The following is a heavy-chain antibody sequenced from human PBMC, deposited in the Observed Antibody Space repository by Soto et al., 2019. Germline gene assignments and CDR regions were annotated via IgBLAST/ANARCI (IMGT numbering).Heavy chain of an antibody. CDR2: IYYSGST. J-gene: IGHJ4*02. Sequence: SETMSLTSTVSGGSISSSRYYWGWIRQPPGKGLEWIGSIYYSGSTYYNPSLKSRVTISVDTSKNQFSLKLSSVTAADTAVYNCARTPIVVVVAAPGTNWGQGTLVTVSS. D-gene: IGHD2-15*01. V-gene: IGHV4-39*01. CDR3: ARTPIVVVVAAPGTN. CDR1: GGSISSSRYY.